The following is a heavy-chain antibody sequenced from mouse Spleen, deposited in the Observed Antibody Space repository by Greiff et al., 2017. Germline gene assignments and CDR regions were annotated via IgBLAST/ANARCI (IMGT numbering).Heavy chain of an antibody. CDR2: IYYSGTI. CDR1: GISITTGNYR. V-gene: IGHV3-5*01. D-gene: IGHD4-1*01. Sequence: VQLQQSGPGLVKPSQTVFLTCTVTGISITTGNYRWSWIRQFPGNKLEWIGYIYYSGTITYNPSLTSRTTITRDTPKNQFFLEMNSLTAEDTATYYCARASDWDGYYFDYWGQGTTLTVSS. J-gene: IGHJ2*01. CDR3: ARASDWDGYYFDY.